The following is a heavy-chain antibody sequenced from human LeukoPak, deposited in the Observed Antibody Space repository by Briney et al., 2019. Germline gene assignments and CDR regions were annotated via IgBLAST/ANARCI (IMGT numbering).Heavy chain of an antibody. CDR2: INHSGST. CDR1: GGSISSSSYY. V-gene: IGHV4-39*07. J-gene: IGHJ5*02. CDR3: ARRENYNSGRGWFDP. Sequence: PSETLSLTCTVSGGSISSSSYYWGWIRQPPGKGLEWIGEINHSGSTKYNPSLKSRVTISVDTSKNQFSLNLSSVTAADTAVYYCARRENYNSGRGWFDPWGQGTLVTVSS. D-gene: IGHD6-19*01.